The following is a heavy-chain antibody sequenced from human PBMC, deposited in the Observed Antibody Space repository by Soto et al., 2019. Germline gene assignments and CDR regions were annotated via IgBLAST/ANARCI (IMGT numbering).Heavy chain of an antibody. D-gene: IGHD3-10*01. J-gene: IGHJ6*02. CDR2: IKSKTDGGTT. CDR1: GFTFSNAW. CDR3: TTSRRLLWFGEALGPYGMDV. V-gene: IGHV3-15*01. Sequence: GGSLRLSCAASGFTFSNAWMSWVRQAPGKXLEWVGRIKSKTDGGTTDYAAPVKGRFTISRDDSKNTLYLQMNSLKTEDTAVYYCTTSRRLLWFGEALGPYGMDVWGQGTTVTVSS.